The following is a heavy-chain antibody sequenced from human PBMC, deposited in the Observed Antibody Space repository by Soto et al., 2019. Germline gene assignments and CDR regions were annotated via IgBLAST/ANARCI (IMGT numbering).Heavy chain of an antibody. CDR1: GFAFGDYA. V-gene: IGHV3-49*03. Sequence: GGSLRLSSATSGFAFGDYAMSWFRQAPGKGLEWVGSIRSKIYGGTTDYAASVKGRFTVSRDDSNSIAYLQMNSLRSEDSAVYYCTRAGSQLWFRSGYWGQGTLVTVSS. CDR3: TRAGSQLWFRSGY. D-gene: IGHD5-18*01. CDR2: IRSKIYGGTT. J-gene: IGHJ4*02.